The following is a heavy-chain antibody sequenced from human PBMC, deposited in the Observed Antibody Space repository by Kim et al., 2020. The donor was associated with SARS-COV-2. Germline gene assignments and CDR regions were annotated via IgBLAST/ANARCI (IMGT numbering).Heavy chain of an antibody. D-gene: IGHD3-9*01. CDR1: GFTFSSYA. CDR2: ISYDGSNK. J-gene: IGHJ4*02. Sequence: GGSLRLSCAASGFTFSSYAMHWVRQAPGKGLEWVAVISYDGSNKYYADSVKGRFTISRDNSKNTLYLQMNSLRAEDTAVYYCARDWGDYEYYDILTGYHPDYWGQGTLVTVSS. V-gene: IGHV3-30*04. CDR3: ARDWGDYEYYDILTGYHPDY.